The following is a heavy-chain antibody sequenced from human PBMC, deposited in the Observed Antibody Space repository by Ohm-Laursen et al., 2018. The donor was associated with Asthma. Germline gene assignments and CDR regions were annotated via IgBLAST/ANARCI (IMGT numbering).Heavy chain of an antibody. D-gene: IGHD3-22*01. CDR2: INPNSGGT. CDR3: ARDHSSGYSFSFDY. V-gene: IGHV1-2*06. CDR1: GYTFTGYY. Sequence: SVKVSCKASGYTFTGYYMHWVRQAPGQGLEWMGRINPNSGGTNYAQKFQGRVTMTRDTSISTAYMELSRLRSDDTAVYYCARDHSSGYSFSFDYWGQGTLVTVSS. J-gene: IGHJ4*02.